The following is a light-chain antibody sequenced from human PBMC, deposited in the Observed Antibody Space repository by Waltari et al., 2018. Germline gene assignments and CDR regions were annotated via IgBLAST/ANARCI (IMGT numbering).Light chain of an antibody. J-gene: IGKJ1*01. Sequence: DIPMTPSPSTLSASVADRVLITCPASQSLSSWLAWYQQKPGKAPKLLIYKASNLQTGVPSRFSGSGSGTEFTLTISSLEPEDFAVYYCLQRTDRPPTWTFGQGTKVEIK. CDR2: KAS. V-gene: IGKV1-5*03. CDR3: LQRTDRPPTWT. CDR1: QSLSSW.